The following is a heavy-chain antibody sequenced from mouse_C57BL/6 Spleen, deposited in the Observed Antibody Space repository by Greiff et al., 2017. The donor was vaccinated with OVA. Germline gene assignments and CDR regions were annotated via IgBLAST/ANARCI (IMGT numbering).Heavy chain of an antibody. D-gene: IGHD1-1*01. CDR3: ARDYYYGSSRYFDV. Sequence: VQLQQSGPELVKPGASVKISCKASGYTFTDYYMNWVKQSHGKSLEWIGDINPNNGGTSYNQKFKGKATLTVDKSSSTAYMELRSLTSEDSAVYYCARDYYYGSSRYFDVGGTGTTVTVSS. J-gene: IGHJ1*03. CDR1: GYTFTDYY. V-gene: IGHV1-26*01. CDR2: INPNNGGT.